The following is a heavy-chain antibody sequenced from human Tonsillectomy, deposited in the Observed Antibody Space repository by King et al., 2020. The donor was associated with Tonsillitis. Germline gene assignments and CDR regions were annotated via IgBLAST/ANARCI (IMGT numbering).Heavy chain of an antibody. V-gene: IGHV1-8*01. Sequence: QLVQSGAAVKKPGASVTVSCKAYGYTFTRYDINWVRQATGQGLTWMGWMNPNSGNTGHAQRFQGRVTMTTNTSISTAYMELNSLRSEDTAVYKCTGASYSGSNLFDHWGQGTLVTVSS. J-gene: IGHJ5*02. CDR3: TGASYSGSNLFDH. CDR1: GYTFTRYD. D-gene: IGHD1-26*01. CDR2: MNPNSGNT.